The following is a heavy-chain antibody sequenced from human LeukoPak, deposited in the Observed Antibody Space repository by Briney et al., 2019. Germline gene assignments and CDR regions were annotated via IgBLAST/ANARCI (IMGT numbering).Heavy chain of an antibody. CDR1: GGSISSYY. CDR2: IYYSGST. J-gene: IGHJ1*01. CDR3: AGGIMITFGGVIGLRYFQH. Sequence: SETLSLTCTVSGGSISSYYWSWIRQPPGKGLEWIGYIYYSGSTNYNPSLKSRVTISVDTSKNQFSLKPSSVTAADTAVYYCAGGIMITFGGVIGLRYFQHWGQGTLVTVSS. V-gene: IGHV4-59*08. D-gene: IGHD3-16*02.